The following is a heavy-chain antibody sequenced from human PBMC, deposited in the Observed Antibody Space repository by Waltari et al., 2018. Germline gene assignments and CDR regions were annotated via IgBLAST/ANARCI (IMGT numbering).Heavy chain of an antibody. D-gene: IGHD6-6*01. CDR2: IYSSATT. CDR3: ARGGQIVRPRPLDL. Sequence: EGQLVESGGGLVKPGGALRISCEASGFTVTSHHMNWVRQAPGKGLEWVSTIYSSATTFYADSVKGRFTISRDNSKNLLFLQMDDLRVNDTAVYYCARGGQIVRPRPLDLWGPGTLVTVSS. J-gene: IGHJ3*01. CDR1: GFTVTSHH. V-gene: IGHV3-66*01.